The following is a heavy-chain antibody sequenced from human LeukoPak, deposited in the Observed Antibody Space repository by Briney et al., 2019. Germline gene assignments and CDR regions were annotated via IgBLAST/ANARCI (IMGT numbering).Heavy chain of an antibody. D-gene: IGHD2-15*01. CDR2: IWYDGSNK. CDR3: ARDGDYFDGMDV. CDR1: GFTFSSYG. J-gene: IGHJ6*02. V-gene: IGHV3-33*01. Sequence: GGSLRLSCAASGFTFSSYGMHWVRQAPGKGLEWVAVIWYDGSNKYYADSVKGRFTISRDNSKNTLYLQMNSLRAEDTAVYYCARDGDYFDGMDVWGPGTTVTVSS.